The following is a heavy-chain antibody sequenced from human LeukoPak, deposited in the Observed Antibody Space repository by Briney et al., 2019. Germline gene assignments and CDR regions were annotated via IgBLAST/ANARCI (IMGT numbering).Heavy chain of an antibody. CDR2: INHSGST. CDR3: AIHIVVVPAAKKKNWFGP. CDR1: GGSFCGYY. D-gene: IGHD2-2*01. Sequence: SETLSLTCAVYGGSFCGYYWSWIRQPPGKGLEWIGEINHSGSTNYNPSLKSRVTISVDTSKNQFSLKLSSVTAADTAVYYCAIHIVVVPAAKKKNWFGPWGQGTLVTVSS. V-gene: IGHV4-34*01. J-gene: IGHJ5*02.